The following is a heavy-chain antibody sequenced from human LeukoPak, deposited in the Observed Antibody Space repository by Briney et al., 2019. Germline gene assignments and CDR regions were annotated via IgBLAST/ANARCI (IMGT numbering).Heavy chain of an antibody. CDR3: ARVGYCGGDCYPFDY. V-gene: IGHV4-34*01. CDR1: GGSFSGYY. CDR2: INHRGST. J-gene: IGHJ4*02. D-gene: IGHD2-21*02. Sequence: NPSETLSLTCAIYGGSFSGYYWSWIRQPPGKGLEWIGEINHRGSTNYNPSLKSRVTISVDTSRNSFSLELSSVTAADTAVYYCARVGYCGGDCYPFDYWGQGTLTTISS.